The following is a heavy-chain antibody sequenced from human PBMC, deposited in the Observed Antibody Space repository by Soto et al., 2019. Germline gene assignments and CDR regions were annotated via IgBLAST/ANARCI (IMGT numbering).Heavy chain of an antibody. Sequence: GGSLRLSCAASGFTFSSYSMNWVRQAPGKGLEWVSSISSSSSYIYYADSVKGRFTISRDNAKNSLYLQMNSLRAEDTAVYYCARDLECSSTSCYEYDAFDIWGQGTMVTVSS. CDR1: GFTFSSYS. V-gene: IGHV3-21*01. D-gene: IGHD2-2*01. CDR2: ISSSSSYI. J-gene: IGHJ3*02. CDR3: ARDLECSSTSCYEYDAFDI.